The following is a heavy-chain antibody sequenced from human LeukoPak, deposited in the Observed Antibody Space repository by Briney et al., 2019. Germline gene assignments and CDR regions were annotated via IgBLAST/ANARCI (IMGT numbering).Heavy chain of an antibody. J-gene: IGHJ4*02. CDR3: ARVALTARGSGSYYTEGHIYDYFDY. CDR1: GGTFSSYA. Sequence: ASVKVSCKASGGTFSSYAISWVRQAPGQGLEWMGGIIPIFGTANYAQKFQGRVTITADESTSTAYMELSSLRSEDTAVYYCARVALTARGSGSYYTEGHIYDYFDYWGQGTLVTVSS. CDR2: IIPIFGTA. V-gene: IGHV1-69*13. D-gene: IGHD3-10*01.